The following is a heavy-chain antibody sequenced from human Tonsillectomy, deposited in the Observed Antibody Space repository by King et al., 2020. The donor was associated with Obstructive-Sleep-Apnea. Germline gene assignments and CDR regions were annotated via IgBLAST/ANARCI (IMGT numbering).Heavy chain of an antibody. Sequence: QLVQAGAEVKKPGASVKGSCKASCYTFTSYGISWVRQAPGQGLEWMGWISAYNGNTNYAQKLQGRVTMTTDTSTSPAYMELRRLRSDDTAVYYCARRARSGYAYYFDYWGQGTLVTVSS. CDR3: ARRARSGYAYYFDY. V-gene: IGHV1-18*04. J-gene: IGHJ4*02. CDR2: ISAYNGNT. D-gene: IGHD3-22*01. CDR1: CYTFTSYG.